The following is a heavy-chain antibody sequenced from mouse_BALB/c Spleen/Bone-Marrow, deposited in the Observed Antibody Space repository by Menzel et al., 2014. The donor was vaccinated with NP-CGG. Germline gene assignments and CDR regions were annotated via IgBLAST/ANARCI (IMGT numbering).Heavy chain of an antibody. D-gene: IGHD1-1*01. V-gene: IGHV14-3*02. CDR2: IDPANGNT. J-gene: IGHJ3*01. CDR3: AIYYYGSSLFAN. Sequence: VQLQQPGAELVKPGASVKLSCTVSGFNIKDTYMHWVKQRPEQGLVWIGRIDPANGNTKYDPKLQGKAPITADTSSDTDYLQHSNLTSEDTPDYYCAIYYYGSSLFANWGQGTLVTVSA. CDR1: GFNIKDTY.